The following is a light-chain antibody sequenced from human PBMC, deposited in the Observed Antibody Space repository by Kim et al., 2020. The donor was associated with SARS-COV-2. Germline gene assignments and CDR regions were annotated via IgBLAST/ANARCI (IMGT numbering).Light chain of an antibody. J-gene: IGKJ4*01. CDR2: GAS. CDR1: QSVSSGY. Sequence: SPGERATPSCRASQSVSSGYLAWYQQKPGQAPRLLIYGASSRDTGIPDRISGSGSGTDFTLTITGLEPEDSATYYCQQYESSPLSFGGGTKVEIK. CDR3: QQYESSPLS. V-gene: IGKV3-20*01.